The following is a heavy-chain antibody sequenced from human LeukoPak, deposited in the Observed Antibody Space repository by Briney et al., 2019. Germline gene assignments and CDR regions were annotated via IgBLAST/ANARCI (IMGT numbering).Heavy chain of an antibody. CDR1: GFTFGSYA. CDR3: AKVLGYYDSSGYYQEGGFDY. D-gene: IGHD3-22*01. Sequence: GGSLRLSCAASGFTFGSYAMHWVRQAPGKGLEWVSLISGDGGSTYYADSVKGRFTISRDNSKNSLYLQMNSLRTEDTALYYCAKVLGYYDSSGYYQEGGFDYWGQGTLVTVSS. J-gene: IGHJ4*02. V-gene: IGHV3-43*02. CDR2: ISGDGGST.